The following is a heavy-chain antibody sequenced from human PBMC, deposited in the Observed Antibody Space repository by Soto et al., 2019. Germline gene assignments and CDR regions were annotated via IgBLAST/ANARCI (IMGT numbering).Heavy chain of an antibody. V-gene: IGHV3-53*01. CDR1: GFLVNSAY. CDR3: ARSGYSFAWGY. J-gene: IGHJ4*02. D-gene: IGHD5-18*01. Sequence: EVQLVESGGGLIPPGGSLRLSCAASGFLVNSAYMTWVRQAPGKGLEWLSMINSDGSTLYAESVKGRFTISRDNSKNRLALQMNRLRGADTAIYYCARSGYSFAWGYWGQGTLVIVTS. CDR2: INSDGST.